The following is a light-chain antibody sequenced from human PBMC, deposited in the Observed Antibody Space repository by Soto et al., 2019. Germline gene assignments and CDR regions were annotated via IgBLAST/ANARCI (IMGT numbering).Light chain of an antibody. V-gene: IGLV1-44*01. J-gene: IGLJ2*01. CDR3: ASWDDSLNGPV. Sequence: QSVLTQPPSASGTPGQRVSISCCGSTSNIGSQTVNWYQRLPGTAPKLLIYIDNQRTSGVPDRFSGSKSGTSASLAISGLQSEDEADYFCASWDDSLNGPVFGGGTKVTVL. CDR2: IDN. CDR1: TSNIGSQT.